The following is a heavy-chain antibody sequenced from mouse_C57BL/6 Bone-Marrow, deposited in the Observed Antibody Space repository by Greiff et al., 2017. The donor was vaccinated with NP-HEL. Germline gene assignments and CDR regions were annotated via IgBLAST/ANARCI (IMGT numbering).Heavy chain of an antibody. CDR1: GYTFTSYG. Sequence: VQLQQSGAELARPGASVKLSCKASGYTFTSYGISWVKQRTGQGLEWIGEIYPRSGNTYYNEKFKGKATLTADKSSSTAYMELRSLKSEDSAVYFCARDYGSSPYAMDYWGQGTSVTVSS. J-gene: IGHJ4*01. CDR2: IYPRSGNT. CDR3: ARDYGSSPYAMDY. V-gene: IGHV1-81*01. D-gene: IGHD1-1*01.